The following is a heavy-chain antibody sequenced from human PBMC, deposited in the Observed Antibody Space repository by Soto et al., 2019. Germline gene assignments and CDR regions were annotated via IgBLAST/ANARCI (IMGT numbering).Heavy chain of an antibody. CDR2: VNPKRGDA. V-gene: IGHV1-2*04. CDR3: ARDPGIPGRFWYFDL. Sequence: QVLLVQSGAEVKKPGASVKVSCKASGYKFTDYYIHWVRQAPGHGPEWMGWVNPKRGDAVYAQKFQGWVTMTRDTASTTAYMDMNKLNSDDSAIYYCARDPGIPGRFWYFDLWGHGTLITVSS. CDR1: GYKFTDYY. D-gene: IGHD3-3*01. J-gene: IGHJ2*01.